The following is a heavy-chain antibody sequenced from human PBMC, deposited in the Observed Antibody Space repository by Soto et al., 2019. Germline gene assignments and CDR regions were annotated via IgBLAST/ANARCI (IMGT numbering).Heavy chain of an antibody. CDR2: IYHSGST. CDR3: ASYPIDY. CDR1: GGSISSGGYS. J-gene: IGHJ4*02. V-gene: IGHV4-30-2*01. Sequence: ASETLSLTCAVSGGSISSGGYSWSWIRQPPGKGLEWIGYIYHSGSTYYNPSLKSRVTISVDRSKNQFSLKLSSVTAADTAVYYCASYPIDYWGQGTLVTVSS.